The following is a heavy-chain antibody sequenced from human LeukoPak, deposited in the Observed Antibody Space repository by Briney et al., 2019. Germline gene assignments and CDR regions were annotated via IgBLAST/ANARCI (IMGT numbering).Heavy chain of an antibody. V-gene: IGHV3-30*04. D-gene: IGHD5-12*01. Sequence: GGSLRLSCAASGLTFNAHAMHWVRQAPGKGLACLSVTSYDGSNTYYADSVKGRFTISRDNSKNTVYLQMNSLRAEDTALYYCARDKAPSHIAVLDYWGQGTLVTVSS. J-gene: IGHJ4*02. CDR3: ARDKAPSHIAVLDY. CDR2: TSYDGSNT. CDR1: GLTFNAHA.